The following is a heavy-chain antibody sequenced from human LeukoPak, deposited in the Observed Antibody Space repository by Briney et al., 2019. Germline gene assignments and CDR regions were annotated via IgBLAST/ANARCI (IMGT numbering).Heavy chain of an antibody. Sequence: SETLSLTCTVSGGSISSSSYYWGWIRQPPGKGLEWIGSIYYSGSTNYNPSLKSRVTISVDTSKNQFSLKLSSVTAADTAVYYCARLGIAAAGAQAFDIWGQGTMVTVAS. D-gene: IGHD6-13*01. CDR1: GGSISSSSYY. V-gene: IGHV4-39*07. J-gene: IGHJ3*02. CDR2: IYYSGST. CDR3: ARLGIAAAGAQAFDI.